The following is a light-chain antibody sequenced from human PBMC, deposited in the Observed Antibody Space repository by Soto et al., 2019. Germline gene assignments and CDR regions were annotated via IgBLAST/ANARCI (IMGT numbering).Light chain of an antibody. CDR1: RXNIGTGYD. V-gene: IGLV1-40*01. CDR3: QSYESSLSEYV. CDR2: GNS. Sequence: QAVLTQPRSVSGAPGQRVTISCTGSRXNIGTGYDVHWYQQLPGTAPKLLIYGNSNRPSGVPDRFSGSKSGTSASLAITGLQAEDEADYYCQSYESSLSEYVFGTGTKVIVL. J-gene: IGLJ1*01.